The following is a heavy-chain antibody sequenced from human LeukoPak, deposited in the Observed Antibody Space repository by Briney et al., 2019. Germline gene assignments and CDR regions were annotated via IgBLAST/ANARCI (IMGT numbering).Heavy chain of an antibody. CDR3: ARDRSRPNPFFDS. CDR1: GGSISSGGYY. V-gene: IGHV4-30-4*08. J-gene: IGHJ4*02. CDR2: IHYSGIT. D-gene: IGHD6-13*01. Sequence: SETLSLTCTVSGGSISSGGYYWSWIRQPPGRGLEWIGYIHYSGITFYNPSLKSRVSLSVDTSKNQFSLELTSVTAADTAVYYCARDRSRPNPFFDSWGQGTLVTVSS.